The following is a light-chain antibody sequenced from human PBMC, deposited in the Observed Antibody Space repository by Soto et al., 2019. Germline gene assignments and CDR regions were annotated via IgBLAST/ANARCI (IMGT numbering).Light chain of an antibody. CDR2: DAS. CDR3: QQYDNLPGT. V-gene: IGKV1-33*01. CDR1: QSIISY. J-gene: IGKJ1*01. Sequence: DIQMTQSPSSLSSSVGDIFTITCRSSQSIISYLNWYQQKPWKAPRLLIYDASNLETGVPSRFSGSGSGTDFTFTISSLQPEDIATYYCQQYDNLPGTFGQGTKVDIK.